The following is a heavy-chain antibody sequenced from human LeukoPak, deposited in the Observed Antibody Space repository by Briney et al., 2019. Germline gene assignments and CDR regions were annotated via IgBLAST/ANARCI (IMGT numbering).Heavy chain of an antibody. Sequence: SETLSLTCGVSGGSITSTNYWTWVRQPPGKGLELIGEVNLQGSTNYNPSLMGRLAISVDMSENHISLQLTSVTAADTAVYYCAREGGPYRPLDYSGQGTLVTVSS. J-gene: IGHJ4*02. CDR3: AREGGPYRPLDY. CDR2: VNLQGST. V-gene: IGHV4-4*02. CDR1: GGSITSTNY.